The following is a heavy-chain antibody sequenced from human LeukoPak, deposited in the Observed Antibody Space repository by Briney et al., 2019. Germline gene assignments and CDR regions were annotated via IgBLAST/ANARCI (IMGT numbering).Heavy chain of an antibody. Sequence: SGPTLVKPTQTLTLTCTFSGFSLSTSGVGVGWIRQSPGKAPEWLALIYWDDDKRYSPSLKSRLTITKDTSKNQVVLTMTNMDPVDTATYYCARTYDSSGYYSFFFDYWGQGTLVAVSS. CDR2: IYWDDDK. CDR3: ARTYDSSGYYSFFFDY. CDR1: GFSLSTSGVG. J-gene: IGHJ4*02. V-gene: IGHV2-5*02. D-gene: IGHD3-22*01.